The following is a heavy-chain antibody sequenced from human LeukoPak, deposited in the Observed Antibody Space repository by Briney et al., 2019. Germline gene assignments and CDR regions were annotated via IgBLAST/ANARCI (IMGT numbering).Heavy chain of an antibody. Sequence: PGGSLRLSCAASGFTFSSYGMHWARQAPGKGLEWVAVISYDGSNKYYADSVKGRFTISRDNSKNTLYLQMNSLRAEDTAVYYCAKDSGYYTPGTYYYGMDVWGQGTTVTASS. J-gene: IGHJ6*02. CDR3: AKDSGYYTPGTYYYGMDV. V-gene: IGHV3-30*18. D-gene: IGHD3-3*01. CDR1: GFTFSSYG. CDR2: ISYDGSNK.